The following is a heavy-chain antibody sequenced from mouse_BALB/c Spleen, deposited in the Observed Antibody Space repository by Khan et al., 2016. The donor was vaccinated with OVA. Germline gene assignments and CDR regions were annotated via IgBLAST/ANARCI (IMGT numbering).Heavy chain of an antibody. D-gene: IGHD2-14*01. CDR2: IDPASDNT. Sequence: VQLQQSGAELVKPGASVTLSCTASAFNITDTYMHWVKQRPEQGLEWIGRIDPASDNTKYDPKFQGKATVTAATSSNPAYLQLSSLTSEDTAVYYCARSSAYYRYVYAMDYWGQGASVTVSS. J-gene: IGHJ4*01. CDR1: AFNITDTY. CDR3: ARSSAYYRYVYAMDY. V-gene: IGHV14-3*02.